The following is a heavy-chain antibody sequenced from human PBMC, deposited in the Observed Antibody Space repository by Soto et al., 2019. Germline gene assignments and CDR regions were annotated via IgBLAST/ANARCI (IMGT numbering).Heavy chain of an antibody. J-gene: IGHJ4*02. D-gene: IGHD5-18*01. CDR2: IIPIFGNA. CDR3: ARLVATAAPTQYYFDY. Sequence: QVQLVQSGAEVKKPGSSVKVSCKASGGTFSSYAISWVRQAPGQGLEWMGGIIPIFGNANYAQKFQGRVTITADESTSTAYMELSILRAEDTDVYYCARLVATAAPTQYYFDYWGQGTLGPGSS. CDR1: GGTFSSYA. V-gene: IGHV1-69*12.